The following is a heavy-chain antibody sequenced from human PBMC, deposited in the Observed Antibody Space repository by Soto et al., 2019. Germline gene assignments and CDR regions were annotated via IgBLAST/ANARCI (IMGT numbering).Heavy chain of an antibody. CDR3: ARASRYYWNYMKY. D-gene: IGHD1-7*01. CDR2: VSAYNGNT. J-gene: IGHJ4*02. CDR1: GYTFSNDA. Sequence: QVQLVQSGAEVKKPGASVKVSCKASGYTFSNDAITWVRQAPGQGLEWMGWVSAYNGNTNYAQKFKGRVTMTTDTYTSTAYMEIRSLRYDDTAVYFCARASRYYWNYMKYWGQGTLVTVSS. V-gene: IGHV1-18*01.